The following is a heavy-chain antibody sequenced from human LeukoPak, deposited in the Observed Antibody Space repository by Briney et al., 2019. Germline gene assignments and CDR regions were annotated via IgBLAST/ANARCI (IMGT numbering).Heavy chain of an antibody. CDR2: INPSAGST. V-gene: IGHV1-46*01. J-gene: IGHJ6*02. Sequence: GASVKVSCKAFGYIFTSYNMHWVRQAPGQGLEWMGIINPSAGSTSYAQKFQGRVTMTRDTSTSTVYMELSSLRSEDTAVYYCARLDEYSSSSRYYGMDVWGQGTTVTVSS. CDR1: GYIFTSYN. D-gene: IGHD6-6*01. CDR3: ARLDEYSSSSRYYGMDV.